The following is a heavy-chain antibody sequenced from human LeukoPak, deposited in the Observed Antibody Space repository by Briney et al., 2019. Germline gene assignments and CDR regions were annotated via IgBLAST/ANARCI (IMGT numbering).Heavy chain of an antibody. J-gene: IGHJ4*02. CDR2: IDPSDSYT. V-gene: IGHV5-10-1*01. CDR3: ARRSAEDFDY. Sequence: GESLRISCQGSGYSFASYLIRWVRQMPVKGLEWMGRIDPSDSYTNYSPSFQGHVTISADKSISTAYLQWSSLKASDTAMYYCARRSAEDFDYWGQGTLVTVSS. CDR1: GYSFASYL.